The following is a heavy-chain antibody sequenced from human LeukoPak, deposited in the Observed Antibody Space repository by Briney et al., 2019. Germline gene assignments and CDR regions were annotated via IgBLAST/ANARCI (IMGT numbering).Heavy chain of an antibody. V-gene: IGHV3-43*02. CDR2: INADGGRT. CDR1: GFTFYDYA. J-gene: IGHJ6*02. Sequence: GGSLRLSCVASGFTFYDYAMHWVRQAPGKGLEWVSLINADGGRTYYADSVKGRFTISRDNSKNSLYLQMQNLRTEDSALYYCATWAYYHGMDVWRQRTTVIVSS. D-gene: IGHD1-26*01. CDR3: ATWAYYHGMDV.